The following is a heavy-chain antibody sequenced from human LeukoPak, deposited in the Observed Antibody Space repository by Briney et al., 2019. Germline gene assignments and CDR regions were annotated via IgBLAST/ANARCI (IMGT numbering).Heavy chain of an antibody. CDR2: TYTDGST. D-gene: IGHD3-16*01. Sequence: PGGSLRLSCAASGFTVSSSYMTWVRQAPGKGLEWVSLTYTDGSTYYADSVKGRFTVSRDDSKNTLHLQMNSLRAEDTAVYYCARSLIPGRWYFDLWGRGTLVTVSS. CDR1: GFTVSSSY. J-gene: IGHJ2*01. V-gene: IGHV3-66*01. CDR3: ARSLIPGRWYFDL.